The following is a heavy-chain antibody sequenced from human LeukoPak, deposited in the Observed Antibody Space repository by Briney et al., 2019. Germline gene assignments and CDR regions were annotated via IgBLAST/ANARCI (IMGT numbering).Heavy chain of an antibody. CDR1: GYTFTGYY. J-gene: IGHJ4*02. CDR2: INPNSGGT. Sequence: ASVKVSCKASGYTFTGYYMHWVRQAPGQGLEWMGWINPNSGGTNYAQKFQGRVTMTGDTSISTAYMELSRLRSDDTAVYYCARVTRANYYDSSGHIDYWGQGTLVTVSS. D-gene: IGHD3-22*01. V-gene: IGHV1-2*02. CDR3: ARVTRANYYDSSGHIDY.